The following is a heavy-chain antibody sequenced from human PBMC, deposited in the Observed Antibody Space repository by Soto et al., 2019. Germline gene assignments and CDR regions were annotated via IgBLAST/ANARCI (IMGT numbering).Heavy chain of an antibody. D-gene: IGHD3-9*01. CDR3: AKVLSYDILTGHSNWFDP. J-gene: IGHJ5*02. CDR2: ISGSGGRT. V-gene: IGHV3-23*01. CDR1: GFIFTSYA. Sequence: EVQLLESGGGLVQPGGSLRLSCAASGFIFTSYAMSWVRQAPGKGLEWVSGISGSGGRTYYADSVKGRFTISSDNSKNTLYMQMNSLRGEDTAVYYCAKVLSYDILTGHSNWFDPWGQGTLVTVSS.